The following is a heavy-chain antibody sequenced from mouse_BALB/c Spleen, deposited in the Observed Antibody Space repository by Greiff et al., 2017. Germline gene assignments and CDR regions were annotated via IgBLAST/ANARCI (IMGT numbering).Heavy chain of an antibody. Sequence: EVQLVESGGGLVQPGGSMKLSCVASGFTFSNYWMNWVRQSPEKGLEWVAEIRLKSNNYATHYAESVKGRFTISRDDSKSSVYLQMNNLRAEDTGIYYCTSLWLGDYAMDYWGQGTSVTVSS. CDR3: TSLWLGDYAMDY. J-gene: IGHJ4*01. V-gene: IGHV6-6*02. CDR2: IRLKSNNYAT. D-gene: IGHD2-2*01. CDR1: GFTFSNYW.